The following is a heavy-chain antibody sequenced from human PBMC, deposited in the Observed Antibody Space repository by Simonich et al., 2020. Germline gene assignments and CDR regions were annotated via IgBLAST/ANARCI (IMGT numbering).Heavy chain of an antibody. CDR1: GYTFPSYG. V-gene: IGHV1-18*01. J-gene: IGHJ4*02. CDR2: ISAYKGNT. D-gene: IGHD2-15*01. CDR3: ARASRGTWWYYYFDY. Sequence: QVQLVQSGAEVKKPGASVKVSCKASGYTFPSYGISWVRQAPGQGLEWMGWISAYKGNTNYAQKLQGRVTMTTDTSTSTAYMELRSLRSDDTAVYYCARASRGTWWYYYFDYWGQGTLVTVSS.